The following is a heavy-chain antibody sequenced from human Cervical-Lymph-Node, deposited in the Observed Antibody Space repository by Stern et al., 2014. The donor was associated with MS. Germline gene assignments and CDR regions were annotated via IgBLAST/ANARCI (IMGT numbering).Heavy chain of an antibody. J-gene: IGHJ4*02. CDR2: ISNTSTPT. CDR1: GFTFSHYS. CDR3: ARARVGDYARSPHLDS. V-gene: IGHV3-21*01. Sequence: EVQLVESGGGLVKPGGSLRLSCDASGFTFSHYSINWVRQAPGKGLEWISSISNTSTPTYYAASVEGRFTISRDSAKDSVSLHMVSLRAEDTAVYYCARARVGDYARSPHLDSWGQGTLVTVSS. D-gene: IGHD4-17*01.